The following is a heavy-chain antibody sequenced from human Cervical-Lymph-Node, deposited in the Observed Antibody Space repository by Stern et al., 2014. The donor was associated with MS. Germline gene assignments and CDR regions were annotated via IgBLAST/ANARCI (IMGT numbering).Heavy chain of an antibody. CDR3: ARSGYYGIDV. CDR2: IYYRGRP. D-gene: IGHD1-26*01. V-gene: IGHV4-61*08. Sequence: QLQLQESGPGLVRPSETLSLTCTASGDSVSSEDYYWSWIRQSPGKDLEWIGDIYYRGRPNYNPSLKSRLTISIDTSKNHFSLKLISVTAADTAVYYCARSGYYGIDVWGQGTTVIVSS. CDR1: GDSVSSEDYY. J-gene: IGHJ6*02.